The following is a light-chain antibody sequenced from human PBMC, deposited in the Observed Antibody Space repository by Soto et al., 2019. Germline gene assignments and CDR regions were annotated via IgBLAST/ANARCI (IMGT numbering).Light chain of an antibody. J-gene: IGKJ2*01. Sequence: EIVLTQSPATLSLSPGERATLSCRASQSVSSYLAWYQQKPGQAPRLLIYDASNRATGIPARFSVSGSGTDFTLTISSLEHEDLAVYYCQQRSNWPPAFGQGTKLEIK. CDR2: DAS. CDR1: QSVSSY. CDR3: QQRSNWPPA. V-gene: IGKV3-11*01.